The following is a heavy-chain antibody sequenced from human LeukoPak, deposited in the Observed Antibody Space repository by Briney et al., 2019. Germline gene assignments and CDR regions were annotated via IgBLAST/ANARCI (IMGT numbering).Heavy chain of an antibody. Sequence: GASVKVSCKASGGTFSSYAISWVRQAPGQGLEWMGIINASGGSTTYAQKFQGRVTMTRDTSTRTVYMELSSLRSEDTAVYYCARAGGIYFDYWGQGTLVTVSS. V-gene: IGHV1-46*01. J-gene: IGHJ4*02. CDR3: ARAGGIYFDY. D-gene: IGHD3-16*01. CDR2: INASGGST. CDR1: GGTFSSYA.